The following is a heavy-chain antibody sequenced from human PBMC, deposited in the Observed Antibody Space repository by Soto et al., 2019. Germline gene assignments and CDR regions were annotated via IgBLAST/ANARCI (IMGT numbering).Heavy chain of an antibody. Sequence: GGSLRLSCAASGFTFNNYGMHWVRQAPGKGLEWVVVISFDGRNSYYLDSVKGRFTISRDNSKNSLYLQMNSLRAEDTAVYYCARDYSSYGPFDYWGQGTLVTVS. V-gene: IGHV3-30*03. CDR2: ISFDGRNS. J-gene: IGHJ4*02. CDR1: GFTFNNYG. D-gene: IGHD5-18*01. CDR3: ARDYSSYGPFDY.